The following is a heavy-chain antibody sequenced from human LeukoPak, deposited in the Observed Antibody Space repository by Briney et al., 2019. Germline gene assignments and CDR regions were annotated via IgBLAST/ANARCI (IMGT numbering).Heavy chain of an antibody. CDR1: GGSISSGSYY. J-gene: IGHJ6*03. CDR2: IYTSGST. V-gene: IGHV4-61*02. Sequence: SETLCLTCTVSGGSISSGSYYWSWIRQPAGKGLEWIGRIYTSGSTNYNPSLKSRVTISVDTSKNQFSLKLSSVTAADTAVYYCARDPKWELLPYYYYYMDVWGKGTTVTVSS. D-gene: IGHD1-26*01. CDR3: ARDPKWELLPYYYYYMDV.